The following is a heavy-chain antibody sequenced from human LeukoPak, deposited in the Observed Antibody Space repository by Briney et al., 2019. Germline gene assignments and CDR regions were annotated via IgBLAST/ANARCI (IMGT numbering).Heavy chain of an antibody. CDR2: ISSSSGSI. V-gene: IGHV3-48*01. CDR3: ARQNGAGYYYYFDS. CDR1: GFTFSSYS. D-gene: IGHD3-22*01. J-gene: IGHJ4*02. Sequence: GRSLRLSCAASGFTFSSYSMNWVRQAPGKGLEWVSYISSSSGSIYYADSVKGRFTISRDNAKNSLFLQMTSLRAEDAAVYYCARQNGAGYYYYFDSWGQGTQVTVSS.